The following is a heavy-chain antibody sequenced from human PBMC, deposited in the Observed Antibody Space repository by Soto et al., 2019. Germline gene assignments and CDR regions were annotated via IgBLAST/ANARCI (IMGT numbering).Heavy chain of an antibody. D-gene: IGHD3-3*01. CDR1: GFTFDDYA. CDR2: ISWNSGSI. V-gene: IGHV3-9*01. Sequence: EVQLVESGGGLVQPGRSLRLYCAASGFTFDDYAMHWVRQAPGKGLEWVSGISWNSGSIGYADSVKGRFTISRDNAKNSLYLQMNSLRAEDTALYYCAKDQREYYDFWSGYLDVLGKGTTVTVSS. J-gene: IGHJ6*04. CDR3: AKDQREYYDFWSGYLDV.